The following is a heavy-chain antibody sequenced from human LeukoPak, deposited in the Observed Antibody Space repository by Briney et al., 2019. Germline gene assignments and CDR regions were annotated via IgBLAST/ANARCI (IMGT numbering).Heavy chain of an antibody. CDR3: AKSPPVLIWFGELLNYYYGMDV. CDR2: INPSGGST. J-gene: IGHJ6*02. D-gene: IGHD3-10*01. V-gene: IGHV1-46*01. Sequence: ASVKVSCKASGYTFTSYYMHWVRQAPGQGLEWMGIINPSGGSTSYAQKFQGRVTMTRDTSTSTVYMELSSLRSEDTAVYYCAKSPPVLIWFGELLNYYYGMDVWGQGTTVTVSS. CDR1: GYTFTSYY.